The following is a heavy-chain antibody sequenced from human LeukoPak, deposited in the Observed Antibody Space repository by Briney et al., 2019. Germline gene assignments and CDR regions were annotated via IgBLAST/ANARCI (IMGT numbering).Heavy chain of an antibody. V-gene: IGHV3-74*01. CDR2: SNSDGSST. Sequence: PGGPLRLSCAASGFTFSTSWMHWVRQVSGKGLVWVARSNSDGSSTSYADSVKGRFTISRDNAQNTLYLQMSSLRAEDTAAYYCARAASYYYYYTDVWGKGTTVTVSS. CDR1: GFTFSTSW. CDR3: ARAASYYYYYTDV. J-gene: IGHJ6*03.